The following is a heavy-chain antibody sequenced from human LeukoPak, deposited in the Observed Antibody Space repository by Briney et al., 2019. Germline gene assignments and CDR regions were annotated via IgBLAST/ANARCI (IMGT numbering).Heavy chain of an antibody. Sequence: MRGESPKISCEASGYTFSTFWIGWVRQMPGKGLEWVGIIYPGDSDTRYSPSFQGQVTISANKSISTAYLQWSSLKASDTAMYYCARHPPDYWGQGTLVTVSS. CDR1: GYTFSTFW. V-gene: IGHV5-51*01. CDR2: IYPGDSDT. J-gene: IGHJ4*02. CDR3: ARHPPDY.